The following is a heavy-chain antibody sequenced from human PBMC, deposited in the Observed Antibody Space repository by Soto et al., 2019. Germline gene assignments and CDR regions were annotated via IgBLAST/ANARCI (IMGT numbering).Heavy chain of an antibody. CDR2: INHSGST. V-gene: IGHV4-34*01. D-gene: IGHD3-16*01. J-gene: IGHJ6*02. CDR1: GGSFSGYY. Sequence: PSETLSLTCAVYGGSFSGYYWSWIRQPPGKGLEWIGEINHSGSTNYNPSLKSRVTISVDTSKNQFSLKLSSVTAADTAVYYCARGRALFMITFGRGYYYGMDVWGQGTTVTVSS. CDR3: ARGRALFMITFGRGYYYGMDV.